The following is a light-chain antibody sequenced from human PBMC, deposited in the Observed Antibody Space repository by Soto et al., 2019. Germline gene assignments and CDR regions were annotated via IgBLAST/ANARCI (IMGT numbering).Light chain of an antibody. Sequence: AVQMTQSPSSLSTSVGDIVTITCRASQGIRNDLAWYQQKPGRAPRLMIFAASPLQSGVPSRFSGSGAGTDFTLTISCLQPEDFATYYCLQAYNYPRTFGQGTKV. CDR1: QGIRND. J-gene: IGKJ1*01. CDR2: AAS. V-gene: IGKV1-6*01. CDR3: LQAYNYPRT.